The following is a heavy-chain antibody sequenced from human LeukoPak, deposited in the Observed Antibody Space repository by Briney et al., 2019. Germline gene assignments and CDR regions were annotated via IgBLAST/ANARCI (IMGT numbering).Heavy chain of an antibody. Sequence: SETLSLTCTVSGGSISSGDYYWSWIRQPPGKGLDWIGYIYYSGSTYYNPSLKSRVTISVDTSKNQFCLKLSSVTAADTAVYYCARYREYCSGGSCQGYYYGMDVWGKGTTVTVSS. CDR2: IYYSGST. J-gene: IGHJ6*04. D-gene: IGHD2-15*01. CDR3: ARYREYCSGGSCQGYYYGMDV. V-gene: IGHV4-30-4*01. CDR1: GGSISSGDYY.